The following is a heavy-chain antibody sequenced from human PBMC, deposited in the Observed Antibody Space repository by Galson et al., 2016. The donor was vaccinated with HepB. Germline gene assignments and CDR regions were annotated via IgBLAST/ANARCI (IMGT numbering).Heavy chain of an antibody. CDR1: GFTFSSYG. J-gene: IGHJ4*02. CDR3: VKGEYGQRFLEWLAPFDY. CDR2: IWYDGSNK. D-gene: IGHD3-3*01. Sequence: SLRLSCAASGFTFSSYGMHWVRQAPGKGLEWVAIIWYDGSNKYYADSVKGRFTISGDNSKSTLYLQMNSLRVEDTAVYYCVKGEYGQRFLEWLAPFDYWGQGALVTVSS. V-gene: IGHV3-33*06.